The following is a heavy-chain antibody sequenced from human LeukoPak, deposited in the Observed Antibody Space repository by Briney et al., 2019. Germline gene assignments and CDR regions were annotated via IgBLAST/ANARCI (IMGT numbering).Heavy chain of an antibody. CDR1: GYTLTELS. J-gene: IGHJ6*03. CDR2: FDPEDGET. V-gene: IGHV1-24*01. Sequence: ASVKVSCKVSGYTLTELSMHWVRQAPGKGLEWMGGFDPEDGETIYAQKFQGRVTMTEDTSTDTAYMELSSLRSEDTAVYYCATGYCSSTSCYKSYYYYMDVWGKGTTVTVSS. CDR3: ATGYCSSTSCYKSYYYYMDV. D-gene: IGHD2-2*02.